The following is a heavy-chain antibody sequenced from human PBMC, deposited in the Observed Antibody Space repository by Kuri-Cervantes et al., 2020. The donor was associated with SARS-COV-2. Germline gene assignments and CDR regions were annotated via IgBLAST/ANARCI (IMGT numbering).Heavy chain of an antibody. CDR1: GYTFTSYY. CDR3: AREAVRNQWLSRNDAFDI. V-gene: IGHV1-46*01. CDR2: INPSGGST. J-gene: IGHJ3*02. D-gene: IGHD6-19*01. Sequence: ASVKVSCKASGYTFTSYYMHWVRQAPGQGLEWMGIINPSGGSTSYAQKFQGRVTMTRDTSTSTVYMELSSLRAEDTAVYYCAREAVRNQWLSRNDAFDIWGQGTMVTVSS.